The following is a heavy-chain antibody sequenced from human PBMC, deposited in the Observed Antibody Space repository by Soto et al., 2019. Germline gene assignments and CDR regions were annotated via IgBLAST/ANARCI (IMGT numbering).Heavy chain of an antibody. J-gene: IGHJ6*02. CDR2: ISSSSSYI. Sequence: GGSLRLSCAASGFTFSSYSMNWVRQAPGKGLEWVSSISSSSSYIYYADSVKGRFTISRDNAKNSLYLQMNSLRAEDTAVYYCARDFGYSGYDSNYYYYYGMDVWGQGTTVTVSS. D-gene: IGHD5-12*01. CDR1: GFTFSSYS. CDR3: ARDFGYSGYDSNYYYYYGMDV. V-gene: IGHV3-21*01.